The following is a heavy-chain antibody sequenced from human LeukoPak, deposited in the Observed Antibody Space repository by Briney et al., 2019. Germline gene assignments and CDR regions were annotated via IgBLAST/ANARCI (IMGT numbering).Heavy chain of an antibody. CDR1: GFTFSSYG. J-gene: IGHJ5*02. CDR3: AKDRGDYYGSGSYWFDP. V-gene: IGHV3-23*01. CDR2: ISGSGGNT. D-gene: IGHD3-10*01. Sequence: GGSLRLSCAASGFTFSSYGMSWVRQAPGKGLEWVSSISGSGGNTYYADSVKGRFTISRDNSKNTLYLQMNSLRAEDTAVYYCAKDRGDYYGSGSYWFDPWGQGTLVTVSS.